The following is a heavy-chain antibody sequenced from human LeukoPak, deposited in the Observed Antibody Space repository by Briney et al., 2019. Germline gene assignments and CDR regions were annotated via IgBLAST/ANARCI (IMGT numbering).Heavy chain of an antibody. Sequence: PGGSLRLSCAASGFTFSDYYMSWIRQAPGEGLEWVSYISSSGSTIYYADSVKVRFTISRDNAKNSLYLQMNSLRAEDTAVYYCARGDIVVVVAATVFDYWGQGTLVTVSS. CDR1: GFTFSDYY. CDR2: ISSSGSTI. V-gene: IGHV3-11*01. D-gene: IGHD2-15*01. CDR3: ARGDIVVVVAATVFDY. J-gene: IGHJ4*02.